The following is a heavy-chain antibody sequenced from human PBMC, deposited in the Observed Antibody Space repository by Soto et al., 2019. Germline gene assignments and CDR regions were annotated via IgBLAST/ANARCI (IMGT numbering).Heavy chain of an antibody. CDR2: INPSGGST. CDR3: ARAHDSSCHHPPGAIPDAFDI. CDR1: GYTFTSYY. J-gene: IGHJ3*02. V-gene: IGHV1-46*01. Sequence: GASVKVSCKASGYTFTSYYMHCVRQAPGQGLEWMGIINPSGGSTSYAQKFQGRVTMTRDTATSTVYMELSSLRSEDTAVYYCARAHDSSCHHPPGAIPDAFDIWGQGTMVTGSS. D-gene: IGHD3-22*01.